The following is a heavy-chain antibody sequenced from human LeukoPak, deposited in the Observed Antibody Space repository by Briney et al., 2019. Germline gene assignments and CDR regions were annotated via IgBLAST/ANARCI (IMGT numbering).Heavy chain of an antibody. Sequence: SETLSLTCTVSGGSISTYYWSWIRQPAGKGLEWIGRIYTNENTNYNPSLRSRVTMSVDTSKNQFSLKLNSVTAADTAVYYCARAAAAAGGQYFDNWGQGTLVAVSS. D-gene: IGHD6-13*01. V-gene: IGHV4-4*07. CDR3: ARAAAAAGGQYFDN. CDR2: IYTNENT. CDR1: GGSISTYY. J-gene: IGHJ4*02.